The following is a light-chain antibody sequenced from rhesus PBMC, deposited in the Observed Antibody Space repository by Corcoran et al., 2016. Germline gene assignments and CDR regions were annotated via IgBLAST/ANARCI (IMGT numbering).Light chain of an antibody. CDR3: QRGYGTPWT. CDR1: ENVNNY. Sequence: DIQMTQSPSSLSASVGDRVTITCRASENVNNYLNWYQQKPGKAPKLLIYKASTLQSGVPSRVSGSGSVTDYTFTISSLQPEDGATYYCQRGYGTPWTFGQGTKVEIK. CDR2: KAS. V-gene: IGKV1-74*01. J-gene: IGKJ1*01.